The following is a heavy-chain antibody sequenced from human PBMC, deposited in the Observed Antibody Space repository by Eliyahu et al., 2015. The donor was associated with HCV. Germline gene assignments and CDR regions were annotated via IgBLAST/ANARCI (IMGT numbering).Heavy chain of an antibody. CDR3: MSGPGGLTTFWGAARDL. J-gene: IGHJ5*02. V-gene: IGHV3-23*01. CDR1: GFTFSISA. D-gene: IGHD3-16*01. CDR2: ISXNGGST. Sequence: EVQLLESGGGLVQPGGSLRLSCAASGFTFSISAMNWVRQAPGKGLEWVSTISXNGGSTYYADSVRGRFTLSRDNSRNTLYLQMNSLRAEDTATYYCMSGPGGLTTFWGAARDLWGQGTLVTVSS.